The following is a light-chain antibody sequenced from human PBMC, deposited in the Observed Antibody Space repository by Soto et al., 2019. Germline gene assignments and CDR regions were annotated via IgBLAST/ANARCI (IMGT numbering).Light chain of an antibody. CDR1: QSVSSNY. J-gene: IGKJ1*01. Sequence: EIVLTQSPGTLSLSPGERATLSCRSSQSVSSNYLAWYQQKPDQAPRLVIYDVSGRATGIPDRFSGSGSGTDFTLTISRLEPEDFAVYYCQQYGSPPTFGQGTKVEIK. CDR2: DVS. V-gene: IGKV3-20*01. CDR3: QQYGSPPT.